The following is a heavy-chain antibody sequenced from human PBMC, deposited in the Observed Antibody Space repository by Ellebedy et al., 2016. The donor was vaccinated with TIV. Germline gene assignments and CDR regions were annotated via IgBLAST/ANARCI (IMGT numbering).Heavy chain of an antibody. CDR2: ISGSGGST. CDR3: AKGLRWFYYFDY. J-gene: IGHJ4*02. CDR1: GFTFSSYA. Sequence: GGSLRLXCAASGFTFSSYAMSWVRQAPGKGLEWVSAISGSGGSTYYADSVKGRFTISRDNSKNTLYLQMNSLRAEDTAVYYCAKGLRWFYYFDYWGQGTLVTVSS. V-gene: IGHV3-23*01. D-gene: IGHD3-9*01.